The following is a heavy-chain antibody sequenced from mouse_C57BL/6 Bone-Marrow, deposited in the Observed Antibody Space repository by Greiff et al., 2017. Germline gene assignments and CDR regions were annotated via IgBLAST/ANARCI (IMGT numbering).Heavy chain of an antibody. Sequence: EVQGVESGGGLVKPGGSLKLSCAASGFTFSDYGMHWVRQAPEKGLEWVAYISSGSSTIYYADTVKGRFTISRDNAKNTLFLQMTSLRSEDTAMXYCARPDYDEFYAMDYWGQGASVTVSS. CDR2: ISSGSSTI. CDR1: GFTFSDYG. D-gene: IGHD2-4*01. CDR3: ARPDYDEFYAMDY. V-gene: IGHV5-17*01. J-gene: IGHJ4*01.